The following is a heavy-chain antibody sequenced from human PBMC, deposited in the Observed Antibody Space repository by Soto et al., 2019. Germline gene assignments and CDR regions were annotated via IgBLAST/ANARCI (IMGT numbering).Heavy chain of an antibody. Sequence: QVQLQESGPGLVKPSQTLSPTCTVSGGSISSGGYYWSWIRQHPGKALEWIGYIFSSGRTYYNPSLTSRVTIPVDTSKNQFSRKLSSVTVADTAVYYCARDRGGSYHWGQGTLVTVPS. D-gene: IGHD1-26*01. CDR3: ARDRGGSYH. CDR1: GGSISSGGYY. J-gene: IGHJ5*02. V-gene: IGHV4-31*03. CDR2: IFSSGRT.